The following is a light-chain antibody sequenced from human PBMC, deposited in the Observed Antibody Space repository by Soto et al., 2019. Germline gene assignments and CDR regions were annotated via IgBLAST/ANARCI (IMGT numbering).Light chain of an antibody. CDR1: QSVSNS. V-gene: IGKV3-15*01. CDR3: QQYNNWPPVYT. J-gene: IGKJ2*01. CDR2: GAS. Sequence: EIVMTQSPATLSVSPGERATLSCRASQSVSNSLAGYQQKPCQAPRLLIYGASNRATGMPARFSCGGSGTEFTLTISSLQSEDFALYFCQQYNNWPPVYTFGQGTKLEIK.